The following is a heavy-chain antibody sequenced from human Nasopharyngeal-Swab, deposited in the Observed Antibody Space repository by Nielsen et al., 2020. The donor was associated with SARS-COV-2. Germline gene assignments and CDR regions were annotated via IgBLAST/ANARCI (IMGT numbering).Heavy chain of an antibody. CDR3: ARWEPGYYYDSSGPYAFDI. J-gene: IGHJ3*02. Sequence: GESLKISCKASGYTFTSYGISWVRQAPGQGLEWMGWISAYNGNTNYAQKLQGRVTMTTDTSTSTAYMELRSLRSDDTAVYYCARWEPGYYYDSSGPYAFDIWGQGTMVTVSS. CDR2: ISAYNGNT. CDR1: GYTFTSYG. D-gene: IGHD3-22*01. V-gene: IGHV1-18*01.